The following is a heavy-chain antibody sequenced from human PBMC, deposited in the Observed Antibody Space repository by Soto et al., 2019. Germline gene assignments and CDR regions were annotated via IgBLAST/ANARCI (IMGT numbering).Heavy chain of an antibody. CDR1: GYTFTSYG. D-gene: IGHD3-22*01. CDR2: ISAYNGNT. J-gene: IGHJ4*02. CDR3: SSDDDGSGYYRY. V-gene: IGHV1-18*01. Sequence: QVQLVQSGAEVKKPGASVKVSCKASGYTFTSYGINWVRQAPGQGREWMGWISAYNGNTNYAQKLQGRVTMTTDTYKSTAYMEQRSLRSDDTAVYVFSSDDDGSGYYRYWGQGTLVTVSS.